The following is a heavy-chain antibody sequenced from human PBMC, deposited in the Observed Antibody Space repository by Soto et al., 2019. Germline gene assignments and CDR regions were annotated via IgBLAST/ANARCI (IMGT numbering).Heavy chain of an antibody. CDR2: IDYSGSA. CDR3: ARRPLVRGIIPYYFDS. V-gene: IGHV4-39*01. D-gene: IGHD3-10*01. J-gene: IGHJ4*02. CDR1: GGSINNSSFY. Sequence: QLQLQESGPGLVKPSETLSLTCTVSGGSINNSSFYWGWVRQPPGKRLEWIGSIDYSGSAYYNPSLKSRLTISVDTSKNQFSLNLSSVTAADTAVYFCARRPLVRGIIPYYFDSWGQGTLVTVSS.